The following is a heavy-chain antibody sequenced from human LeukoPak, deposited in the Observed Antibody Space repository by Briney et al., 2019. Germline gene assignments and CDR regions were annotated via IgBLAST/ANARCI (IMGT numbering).Heavy chain of an antibody. V-gene: IGHV3-30*03. CDR3: ARDFAQETSGWLDY. CDR2: ISYDGSNK. D-gene: IGHD6-19*01. CDR1: GFTFSSYG. J-gene: IGHJ4*02. Sequence: PGGSLRLSCAASGFTFSSYGMHWVRQAPGKGLEWVAVISYDGSNKYYAAPVKGRFTISRDNSRNTLYLQMNSLRAEDTAVFYCARDFAQETSGWLDYWGQGAVVSVYS.